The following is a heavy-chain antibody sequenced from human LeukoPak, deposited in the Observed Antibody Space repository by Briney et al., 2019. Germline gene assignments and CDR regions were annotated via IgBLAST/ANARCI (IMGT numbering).Heavy chain of an antibody. CDR2: INSDGTT. D-gene: IGHD6-19*01. CDR3: GRHRIAVAGRGAFDI. V-gene: IGHV3-74*01. J-gene: IGHJ3*02. CDR1: GFTFSGDW. Sequence: GGSLRLSCAASGFTFSGDWMHWVRQAPGKGLVWVSRINSDGTTTYADSVKGRFPIYRDNTTNTLYLQINSLRPEDTAVYYCGRHRIAVAGRGAFDIWGQGTTVTVSS.